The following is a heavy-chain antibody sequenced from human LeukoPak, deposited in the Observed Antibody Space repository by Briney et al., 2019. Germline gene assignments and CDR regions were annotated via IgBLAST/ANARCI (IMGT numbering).Heavy chain of an antibody. CDR2: IKRKTDGGTT. J-gene: IGHJ4*02. CDR1: GFTFSNTW. D-gene: IGHD3-22*01. V-gene: IGHV3-15*01. CDR3: ASYYDGSVPHGIVRY. Sequence: PGGSLRLSCAASGFTFSNTWMSWVRQAPGKGLEWVGRIKRKTDGGTTDYAAPVKDRFTISRDDSKNMLYLQMNSLKTEDTAMYYCASYYDGSVPHGIVRYWGLGTLVTVSS.